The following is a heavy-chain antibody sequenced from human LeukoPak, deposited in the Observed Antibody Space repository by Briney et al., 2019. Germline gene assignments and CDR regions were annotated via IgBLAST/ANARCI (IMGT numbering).Heavy chain of an antibody. Sequence: GGSLRLSCAASGFTFSNYAMHWVRQAPGKGLEWVAIISFDGSDKYYADSVKGRFTISRDNSKNTLFLQMNSLRAEDTAVYYCARYIAEAGSHYFYGMDVWGLGTTVTVS. D-gene: IGHD6-19*01. J-gene: IGHJ6*02. V-gene: IGHV3-30-3*01. CDR2: ISFDGSDK. CDR3: ARYIAEAGSHYFYGMDV. CDR1: GFTFSNYA.